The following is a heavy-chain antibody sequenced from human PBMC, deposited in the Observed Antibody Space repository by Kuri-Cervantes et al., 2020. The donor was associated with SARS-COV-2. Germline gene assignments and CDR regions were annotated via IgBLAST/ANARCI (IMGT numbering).Heavy chain of an antibody. D-gene: IGHD3-3*01. CDR2: ILNSGSI. CDR1: GDSVTSRRHF. Sequence: ESLKISCSVSGDSVTSRRHFWGWVRQPPGKGLQWIVSILNSGSISQNPSLKSRVSIFRDTSKNQLSLRLNSVTAADTAVYYCARQMMSSITIFGVVITRNWFDPWGQGTLVTVSS. V-gene: IGHV4-39*01. J-gene: IGHJ5*02. CDR3: ARQMMSSITIFGVVITRNWFDP.